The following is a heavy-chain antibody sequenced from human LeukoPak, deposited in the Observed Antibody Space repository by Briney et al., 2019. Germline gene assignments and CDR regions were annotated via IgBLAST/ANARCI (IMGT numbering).Heavy chain of an antibody. Sequence: ASVKVSCKASGYTFTGYYMHWVRQAPGQGLEWMGWINPNSGGTNYAQKFQGRVTMTRDTSISTAYMELSRLRSDDTAVYYCARDWNSELLWFGELSHPYYYYYYGMDVWGQGTTATVSS. CDR3: ARDWNSELLWFGELSHPYYYYYYGMDV. V-gene: IGHV1-2*02. CDR2: INPNSGGT. CDR1: GYTFTGYY. J-gene: IGHJ6*02. D-gene: IGHD3-10*01.